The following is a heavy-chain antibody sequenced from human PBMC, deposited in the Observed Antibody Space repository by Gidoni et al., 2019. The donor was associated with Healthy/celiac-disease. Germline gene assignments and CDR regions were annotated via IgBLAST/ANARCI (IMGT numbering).Heavy chain of an antibody. CDR1: GGSFSGYY. J-gene: IGHJ4*02. Sequence: QVQLQQWGAGLLKPSETLSLTCAVYGGSFSGYYWSWIRQPPGKGLEWIGEINHSGSTNYNPSLKSRVTISVDTSKNQFSLKLSSVTAAGTAVYYCARGDSSGYYGFYWGQGTLVTVSS. CDR3: ARGDSSGYYGFY. CDR2: INHSGST. V-gene: IGHV4-34*01. D-gene: IGHD3-22*01.